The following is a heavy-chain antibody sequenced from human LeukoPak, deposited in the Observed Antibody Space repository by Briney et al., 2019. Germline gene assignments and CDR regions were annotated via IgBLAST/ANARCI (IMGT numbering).Heavy chain of an antibody. J-gene: IGHJ4*02. CDR1: GGSISSNSYY. CDR3: ARDSSFGVTHY. Sequence: KPSETLSLTCTVSGGSISSNSYYWAWLRQPPGKGLEWIVSIYYSGSTYYNPSLQSRVTISVDTSKNQFSLKLSSVTAADTAVYFCARDSSFGVTHYWGQGTLVTVSS. CDR2: IYYSGST. V-gene: IGHV4-39*07. D-gene: IGHD3-10*01.